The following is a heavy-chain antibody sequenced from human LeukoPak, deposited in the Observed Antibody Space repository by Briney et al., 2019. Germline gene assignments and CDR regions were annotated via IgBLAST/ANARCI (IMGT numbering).Heavy chain of an antibody. V-gene: IGHV4-39*01. CDR2: IYYSGST. Sequence: SETLSLTCTVSGGSISSSSYYWGWIRQPPGKGLEWIGSIYYSGSTYYNPSLKSRVTISVDTSKNQFSPKLSSVTAADTAVYYCARHSKDIVVVVAALNWFDPWGQGTLVTVSS. CDR1: GGSISSSSYY. J-gene: IGHJ5*02. CDR3: ARHSKDIVVVVAALNWFDP. D-gene: IGHD2-15*01.